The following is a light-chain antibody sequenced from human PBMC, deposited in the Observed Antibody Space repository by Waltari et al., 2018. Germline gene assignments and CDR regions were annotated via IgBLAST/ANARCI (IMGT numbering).Light chain of an antibody. CDR3: QQRSVWPPT. CDR2: DAS. Sequence: EIVLTQSPATLSLSPGEGATLSCRVSQSVGRSLAWIQQKPGQAPSLVIYDASFRATGIPARCSGSGSGTDFTLTISSLEAEDFAIYYCQQRSVWPPTFGRGTKLEIK. J-gene: IGKJ2*01. V-gene: IGKV3-11*01. CDR1: QSVGRS.